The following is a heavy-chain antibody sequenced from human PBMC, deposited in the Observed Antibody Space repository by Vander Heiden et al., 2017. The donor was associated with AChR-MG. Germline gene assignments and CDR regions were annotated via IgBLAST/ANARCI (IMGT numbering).Heavy chain of an antibody. CDR1: GGSIRRSTW. CDR2: IYLTGTT. J-gene: IGHJ4*02. CDR3: ARRGDQKDRYFEY. V-gene: IGHV4-4*02. D-gene: IGHD3-10*01. Sequence: QVPLQSSGPGLVKPSRTLSLTCAVSGGSIRRSTWWSWVRQPPGKGLEWIGEIYLTGTTNYNPSLKSRVFVSVDKSKNRFSLRLTSVTAADTAVYYCARRGDQKDRYFEYWGQGSLVPVSS.